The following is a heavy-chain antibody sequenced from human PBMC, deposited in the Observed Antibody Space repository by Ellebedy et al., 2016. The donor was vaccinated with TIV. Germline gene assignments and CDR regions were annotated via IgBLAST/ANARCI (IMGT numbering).Heavy chain of an antibody. CDR1: GGSISSYY. V-gene: IGHV4-59*08. J-gene: IGHJ4*02. CDR3: ARLGRDGYKDY. Sequence: MPGGSLRLSCTVSGGSISSYYWSWIRQPPGKGLEWIGYIYYSGSTNYNPSLKSRVTISVDTSKNQFSLKLSPVTAADTAVYYCARLGRDGYKDYWGQGTLVTVSS. CDR2: IYYSGST. D-gene: IGHD5-24*01.